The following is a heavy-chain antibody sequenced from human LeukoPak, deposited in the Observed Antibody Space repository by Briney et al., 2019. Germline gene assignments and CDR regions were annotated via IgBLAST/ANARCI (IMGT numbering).Heavy chain of an antibody. CDR2: IYYSGST. CDR3: ARWGLGLTYFDY. CDR1: GGSISSGGYY. J-gene: IGHJ4*02. V-gene: IGHV4-31*03. D-gene: IGHD7-27*01. Sequence: PSETLFLTCTVSGGSISSGGYYWSWIRQHPGKGLEWIGYIYYSGSTYYNPSLKSRVTISVDTSKNQFSLKLSSVTAADTAVYYCARWGLGLTYFDYWGQGILVTVSS.